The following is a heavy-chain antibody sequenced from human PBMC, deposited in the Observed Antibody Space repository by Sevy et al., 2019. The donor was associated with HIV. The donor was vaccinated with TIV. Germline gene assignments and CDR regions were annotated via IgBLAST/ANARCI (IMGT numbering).Heavy chain of an antibody. Sequence: SETLSLTCTVSGGSINSRTSYWGWIRQPPGKGLEWIGFIYYSGVTYYNPSLKSRVTISVDTSKNQFSLKLSSVTAADTAVYYCARLDATRPKGYYFDYWGQGTLVTVSS. CDR1: GGSINSRTSY. J-gene: IGHJ4*02. CDR3: ARLDATRPKGYYFDY. D-gene: IGHD1-1*01. CDR2: IYYSGVT. V-gene: IGHV4-39*01.